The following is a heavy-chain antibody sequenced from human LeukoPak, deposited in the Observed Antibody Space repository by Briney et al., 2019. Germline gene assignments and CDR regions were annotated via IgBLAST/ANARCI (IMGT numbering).Heavy chain of an antibody. J-gene: IGHJ4*02. CDR1: GYTFTGYY. V-gene: IGHV1-2*02. D-gene: IGHD6-19*01. CDR3: ARDGKPWLVTSLFAY. CDR2: INPNSGGT. Sequence: GASVKVSCKASGYTFTGYYMHWVRQAPGQGLEWMGWINPNSGGTNYAQKFQGRVTMTRDTSISTAYMELSRLRSDDTAVYYCARDGKPWLVTSLFAYWGQGTLVTVSS.